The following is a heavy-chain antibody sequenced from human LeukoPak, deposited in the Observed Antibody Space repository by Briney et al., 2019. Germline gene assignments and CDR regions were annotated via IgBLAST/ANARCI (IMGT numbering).Heavy chain of an antibody. CDR2: ISTTSSII. V-gene: IGHV3-48*02. J-gene: IGHJ6*02. CDR1: GFSLSPYS. D-gene: IGHD2-8*01. Sequence: GGSLRLSCAASGFSLSPYSMNWVRQAPGKGLEWVSYISTTSSIIYYADSVKGRFTISRDNAKNTVYLQIESLRDDDTAVYHCALGTINKDYYFGMDVWGQGTTVTVSS. CDR3: ALGTINKDYYFGMDV.